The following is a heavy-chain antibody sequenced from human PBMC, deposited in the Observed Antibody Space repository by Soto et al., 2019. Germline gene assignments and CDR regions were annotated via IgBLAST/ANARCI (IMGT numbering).Heavy chain of an antibody. V-gene: IGHV3-15*01. CDR2: IKSKTDGGTT. CDR3: TTDVLSPAAYFAGRTIDY. J-gene: IGHJ4*02. Sequence: PGGSLRLSCAASGFTFSNAWMSWVRQAPGKGLEWVGRIKSKTDGGTTDYAAPVKGRFTISRDDSKNTLYLQMNSLKTEDTAVYYCTTDVLSPAAYFAGRTIDYWGQGTLVTVSS. D-gene: IGHD1-1*01. CDR1: GFTFSNAW.